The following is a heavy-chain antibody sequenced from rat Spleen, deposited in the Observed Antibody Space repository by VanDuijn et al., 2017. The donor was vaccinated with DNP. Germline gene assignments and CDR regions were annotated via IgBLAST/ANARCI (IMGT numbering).Heavy chain of an antibody. J-gene: IGHJ2*01. V-gene: IGHV5-29*01. D-gene: IGHD4-3*01. Sequence: EVQLVESGGGLVQPGRSLRLSCAASGFTFSNYGMAWVRQAPTRGLEWVASITNSGTSIYYRDSVKGRFTISRDNAKSTLYLQMNSLRSEDMATYYCVRWYNSGYYFDYWGQGVMVTVSS. CDR3: VRWYNSGYYFDY. CDR1: GFTFSNYG. CDR2: ITNSGTSI.